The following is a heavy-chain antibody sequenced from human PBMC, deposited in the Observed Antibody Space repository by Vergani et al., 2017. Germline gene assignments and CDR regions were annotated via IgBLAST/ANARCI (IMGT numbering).Heavy chain of an antibody. J-gene: IGHJ6*02. Sequence: QVQLVQSGAEVKKPGASVKVSCKASGHTFTSYGISWVRQAPGQGLEWMGWISAYNGKTNYAQTVQGRVTMTTDTSTSTAYLELRSLSSDDTAVYYCARDQPAAGTYGMDVWGQGTTVTVSS. CDR2: ISAYNGKT. CDR1: GHTFTSYG. V-gene: IGHV1-18*01. CDR3: ARDQPAAGTYGMDV. D-gene: IGHD6-13*01.